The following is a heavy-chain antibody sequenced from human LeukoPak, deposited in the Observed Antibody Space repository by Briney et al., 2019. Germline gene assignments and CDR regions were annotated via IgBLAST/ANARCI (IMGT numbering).Heavy chain of an antibody. CDR3: EAYGSV. V-gene: IGHV3-7*03. Sequence: PGGSLRLSCEGSAFIFSGHWMNWVRQTPGKGLEWVASIKEDGSETYYVDSVKGRFTISRDNDKNTLYLQMNSLRAEDTAVYYCEAYGSVWGQGTLVIVSS. J-gene: IGHJ4*02. CDR1: AFIFSGHW. CDR2: IKEDGSET. D-gene: IGHD3-10*01.